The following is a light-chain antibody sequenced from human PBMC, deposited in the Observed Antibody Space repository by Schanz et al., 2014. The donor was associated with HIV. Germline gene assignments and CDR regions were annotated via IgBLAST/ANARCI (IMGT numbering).Light chain of an antibody. CDR3: AAWDDGLNGWV. CDR1: SSNIGINT. V-gene: IGLV1-44*01. CDR2: ANM. Sequence: QSVLTQPPSVSGTPGQRVTILCSGSSSNIGINTENWHHHLPGTAPKLLMYANMERPSGVPDRFSGSGSGTSASLAISGLQSEDEADYYCAAWDDGLNGWVFGGGTKLT. J-gene: IGLJ3*02.